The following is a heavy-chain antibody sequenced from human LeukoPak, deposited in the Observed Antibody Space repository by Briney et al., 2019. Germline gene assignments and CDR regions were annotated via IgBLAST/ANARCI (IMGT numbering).Heavy chain of an antibody. CDR3: ARGIMGATAFDY. D-gene: IGHD1-26*01. J-gene: IGHJ4*02. V-gene: IGHV3-66*01. CDR1: GFTVSSNY. Sequence: PGGSLRLSCAASGFTVSSNYMSWVRQAPGKGLEWVSVIYSGGDTYYADSVKGRFTISRDNSKSTLYLQMNSLRAEDTAVYYCARGIMGATAFDYWGQGTLVTVSS. CDR2: IYSGGDT.